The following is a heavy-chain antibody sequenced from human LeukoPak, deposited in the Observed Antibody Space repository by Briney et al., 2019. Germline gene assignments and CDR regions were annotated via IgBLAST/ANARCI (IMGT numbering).Heavy chain of an antibody. CDR3: AREEGRVAYYDSSGYPDY. V-gene: IGHV1-2*02. D-gene: IGHD3-22*01. Sequence: ASVKVSCKASGYTFTGYYMHWVRQAPGQGLEWMGWINPNSGGTNYAQKFQGRVTMTRDTPISTAYMELSRLRSDDTAVYYCAREEGRVAYYDSSGYPDYWGQGTLVTVSS. J-gene: IGHJ4*02. CDR2: INPNSGGT. CDR1: GYTFTGYY.